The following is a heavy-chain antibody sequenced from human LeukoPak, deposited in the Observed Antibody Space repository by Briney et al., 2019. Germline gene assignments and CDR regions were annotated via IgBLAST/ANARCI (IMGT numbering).Heavy chain of an antibody. D-gene: IGHD5-18*01. Sequence: SETLSLTCIVSGDSIRLFYWSWLRQPPGKGLEWIGYIHYSGSTNYNPSLKSRVTMSLDTSKNHFSLKLRSVAAADTAVYYCARVSPDTATDYGWFDPWGQGSLVPVLS. J-gene: IGHJ5*02. CDR2: IHYSGST. CDR1: GDSIRLFY. CDR3: ARVSPDTATDYGWFDP. V-gene: IGHV4-59*01.